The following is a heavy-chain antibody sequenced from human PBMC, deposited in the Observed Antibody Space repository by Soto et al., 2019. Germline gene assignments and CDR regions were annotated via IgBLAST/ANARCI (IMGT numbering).Heavy chain of an antibody. CDR1: GSTFTSYA. CDR2: INAGNGKS. D-gene: IGHD6-13*01. J-gene: IGHJ5*02. V-gene: IGHV1-3*01. Sequence: ASVKVSCRASGSTFTSYAMHWVRQAPGQRIEWMGWINAGNGKSKYSQKFSGRVTIPRDTSAGSAYLLLRRLRSEDPSVSYCVRRQVSATGIDWVGPWGQGTLVTVSS. CDR3: VRRQVSATGIDWVGP.